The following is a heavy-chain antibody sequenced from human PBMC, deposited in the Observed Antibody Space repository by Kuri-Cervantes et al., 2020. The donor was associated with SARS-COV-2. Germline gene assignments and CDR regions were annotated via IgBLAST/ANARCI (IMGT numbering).Heavy chain of an antibody. V-gene: IGHV4-39*01. CDR3: VRLRSGIY. J-gene: IGHJ4*02. D-gene: IGHD3-10*01. CDR2: MFYTGRT. Sequence: ESLKISCTVSGDSVSSDTYFWGWVRQPPGKGLEWIATMFYTGRTCSNPSLKSRAAMSVDSSKNQFSLMLSSVTAADMAVYYCVRLRSGIYWGQGTLVTVSS. CDR1: GDSVSSDTYF.